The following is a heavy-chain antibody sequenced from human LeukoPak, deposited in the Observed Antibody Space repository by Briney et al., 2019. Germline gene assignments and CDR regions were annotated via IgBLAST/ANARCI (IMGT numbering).Heavy chain of an antibody. J-gene: IGHJ3*02. Sequence: GGSLRLSCAASGFTFSSYAMHWVRQAPGKGLEWVSVIYSGGSTYYADSVKGRFTISRDNSKNTLYLQMNSLRAEDTAVYYCAREISSGWLGDAFDIWGQGTMVTVSS. CDR3: AREISSGWLGDAFDI. CDR1: GFTFSSYA. V-gene: IGHV3-66*01. CDR2: IYSGGST. D-gene: IGHD6-19*01.